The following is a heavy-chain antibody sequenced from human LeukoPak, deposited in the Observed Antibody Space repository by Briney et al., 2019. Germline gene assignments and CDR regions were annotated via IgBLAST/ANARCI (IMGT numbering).Heavy chain of an antibody. V-gene: IGHV1-2*02. CDR2: INPNSGGT. CDR1: GYTFTGYY. CDR3: ARKDIVVVPAANPWWFDP. J-gene: IGHJ5*02. D-gene: IGHD2-2*01. Sequence: GASVKVSCKASGYTFTGYYMHWVRQAPGQGLEWMGWINPNSGGTNYAQKFQGRVTMTRDTSISTAYMELSRLRSDDTAVYYCARKDIVVVPAANPWWFDPWGQGTLVTVSS.